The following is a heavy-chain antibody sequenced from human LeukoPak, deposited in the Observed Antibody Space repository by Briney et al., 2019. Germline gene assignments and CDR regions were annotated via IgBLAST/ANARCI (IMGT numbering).Heavy chain of an antibody. CDR3: ARERPPAACTSCYTVGGYYYYYGMDV. J-gene: IGHJ6*02. CDR1: GFPFSSYG. Sequence: GRSLPLSCAASGFPFSSYGMHWVRPAPGKGLEWVAVIWYDGSNKYYADSVKGRFTISRDNSKNTLYLQMNSLRAEDTAVYYCARERPPAACTSCYTVGGYYYYYGMDVWGQGTTVTVSS. V-gene: IGHV3-33*01. CDR2: IWYDGSNK. D-gene: IGHD2-2*02.